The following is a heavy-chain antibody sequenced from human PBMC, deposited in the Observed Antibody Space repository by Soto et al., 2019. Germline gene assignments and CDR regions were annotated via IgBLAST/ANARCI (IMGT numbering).Heavy chain of an antibody. Sequence: PSETLSLTCNVSGASISSDDYDWTWIRQPPGKGLEWIGYIYHTGRTSYNPALRSRLTISIDRSKNQFSLTLSSVSAADTALYYCARDQSSSPDFFDYWGQGTLVTVSS. D-gene: IGHD6-6*01. J-gene: IGHJ4*02. CDR3: ARDQSSSPDFFDY. CDR1: GASISSDDYD. CDR2: IYHTGRT. V-gene: IGHV4-30-4*01.